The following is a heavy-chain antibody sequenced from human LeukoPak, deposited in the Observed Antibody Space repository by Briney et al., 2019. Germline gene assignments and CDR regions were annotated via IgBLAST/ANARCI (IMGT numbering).Heavy chain of an antibody. Sequence: SETLSLTCAVYGGFFSGYYWSWIRQPPGKGLEWIGEINHSGSTNYNPSLKSRVTISVDTSKNQFSLKLSSVTAADTAVYYCARGRLRWYPEDYWGQGTLVTVSS. CDR1: GGFFSGYY. V-gene: IGHV4-34*01. CDR3: ARGRLRWYPEDY. D-gene: IGHD4-23*01. J-gene: IGHJ4*02. CDR2: INHSGST.